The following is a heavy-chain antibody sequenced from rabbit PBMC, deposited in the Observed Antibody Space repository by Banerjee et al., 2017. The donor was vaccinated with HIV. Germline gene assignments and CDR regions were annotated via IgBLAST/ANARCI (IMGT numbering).Heavy chain of an antibody. D-gene: IGHD4-2*01. J-gene: IGHJ4*01. V-gene: IGHV1S45*01. Sequence: QEQLEESGGDLVKPGASLTLTCTASGFSFSSSYLICWVRQAPGKGLEWIACINAGSSGTYYASWAKGRFTISKTSSTTVTLQMTSLTAADTATYFCARDAGYAGSNLWGQGTLVTVS. CDR1: GFSFSSSYL. CDR3: ARDAGYAGSNL. CDR2: INAGSSGT.